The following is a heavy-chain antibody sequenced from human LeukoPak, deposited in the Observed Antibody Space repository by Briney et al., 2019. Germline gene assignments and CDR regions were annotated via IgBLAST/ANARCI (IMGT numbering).Heavy chain of an antibody. Sequence: ASVKVSCKASGYTFTGYYMHWVRQAPGQGLEWMGWINPNSGGTNYAQKFQGRVTMTRDTSISTAYMELSRLRSDDTAVYYCARYCSSTSCPPSPHYYYYGMDVWGQGTTVTVSS. V-gene: IGHV1-2*02. D-gene: IGHD2-2*01. CDR1: GYTFTGYY. CDR3: ARYCSSTSCPPSPHYYYYGMDV. CDR2: INPNSGGT. J-gene: IGHJ6*02.